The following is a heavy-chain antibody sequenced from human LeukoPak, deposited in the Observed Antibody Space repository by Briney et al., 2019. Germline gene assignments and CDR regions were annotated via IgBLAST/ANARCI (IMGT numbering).Heavy chain of an antibody. CDR1: GGSMSSYY. CDR2: IYYSGTT. CDR3: AKGAGGFSYYNWFDP. V-gene: IGHV4-39*07. J-gene: IGHJ5*02. Sequence: PSETLSLTCSVSGGSMSSYYWSWIRQPPGKGLEWIGSIYYSGTTHYSPSLESRVTISVDTSKNQFSLKVASVTAADTAIYYCAKGAGGFSYYNWFDPWGQGTLVTVSS. D-gene: IGHD5-18*01.